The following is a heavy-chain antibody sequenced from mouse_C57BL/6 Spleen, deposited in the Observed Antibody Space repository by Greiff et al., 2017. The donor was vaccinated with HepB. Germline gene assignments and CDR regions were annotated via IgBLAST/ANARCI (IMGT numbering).Heavy chain of an antibody. CDR2: ISYDGSN. J-gene: IGHJ2*01. CDR3: AREGLRLPFDY. V-gene: IGHV3-6*01. D-gene: IGHD3-2*02. CDR1: GYSITSGYY. Sequence: ESGPGLVKPSQSLSLTCSVTGYSITSGYYWNWIRQFPGNKLEWMGYISYDGSNNYNPSLKNRISITRDTSKNQFFLKLNSVTTEDTATYYCAREGLRLPFDYWGQGTTLTVSS.